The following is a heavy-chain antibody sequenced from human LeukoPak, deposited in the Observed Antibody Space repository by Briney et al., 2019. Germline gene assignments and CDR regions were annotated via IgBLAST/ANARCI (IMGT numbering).Heavy chain of an antibody. CDR2: IIPILGIA. CDR1: GGTFSSYT. V-gene: IGHV1-69*02. J-gene: IGHJ4*02. CDR3: ARVKNYYDSSGYYYGENY. Sequence: SVKVSCKASGGTFSSYTISWVRQAPGQGLEWMGRIIPILGIAIYAQKFQGRVTITADKSTSTAYMELSSLRSEDTAVYYCARVKNYYDSSGYYYGENYWGQGTLVTVSS. D-gene: IGHD3-22*01.